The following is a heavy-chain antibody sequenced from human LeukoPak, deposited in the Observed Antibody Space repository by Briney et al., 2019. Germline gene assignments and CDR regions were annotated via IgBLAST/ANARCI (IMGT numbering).Heavy chain of an antibody. CDR3: ARELGSYYYDSSGYGWFDP. V-gene: IGHV4-4*07. D-gene: IGHD3-22*01. Sequence: SETLSLTCSVSGGSISSYYWSWIRQPAGKGLEWIGRIYTSGSTNYNPSLKSRVTISVDTSKNQFSLKLSSVTAADTAVYYCARELGSYYYDSSGYGWFDPWGQGTLVTVSS. J-gene: IGHJ5*02. CDR2: IYTSGST. CDR1: GGSISSYY.